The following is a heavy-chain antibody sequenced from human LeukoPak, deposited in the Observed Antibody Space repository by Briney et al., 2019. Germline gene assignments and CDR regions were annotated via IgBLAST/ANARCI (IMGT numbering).Heavy chain of an antibody. J-gene: IGHJ4*02. CDR2: ISSSGSYI. V-gene: IGHV3-21*06. CDR3: AREDASSLDY. D-gene: IGHD6-13*01. Sequence: GGYLRFSCAASGFTFSTYDMNWVRQAPGKELKWVSSISSSGSYIYYADSLKGRFAISRDNAKNSLYLQMNNLRAEDTAVYYCAREDASSLDYWGQGILVTVSS. CDR1: GFTFSTYD.